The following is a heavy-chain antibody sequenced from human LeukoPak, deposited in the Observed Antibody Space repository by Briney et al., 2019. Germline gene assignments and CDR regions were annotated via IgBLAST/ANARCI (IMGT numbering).Heavy chain of an antibody. CDR1: GYTFTGYY. Sequence: ASVKVSCKASGYTFTGYYMHWVRQAPGQGLEWMGWINPNSGGTNHAQKFQGRVTMTRDTSISTAYMELSRLRSDDTAVYYCARASFVYCSGGSCYSDYYGVDVWGQGTTVTVSS. D-gene: IGHD2-15*01. CDR2: INPNSGGT. CDR3: ARASFVYCSGGSCYSDYYGVDV. J-gene: IGHJ6*02. V-gene: IGHV1-2*02.